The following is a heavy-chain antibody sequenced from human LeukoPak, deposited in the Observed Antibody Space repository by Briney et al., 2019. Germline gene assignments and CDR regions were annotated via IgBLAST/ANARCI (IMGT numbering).Heavy chain of an antibody. CDR2: IWYDGSNK. V-gene: IGHV3-33*06. Sequence: PGGSLRLSCAASGFTFSSYGMHWVRQAPGKGLEWVAVIWYDGSNKYYADSVKGRFTISRDNSKNTLYLQVNSLRAEDTAVYYCAKDHQGDEYLDYWGQGTLVTVSS. J-gene: IGHJ4*02. CDR1: GFTFSSYG. CDR3: AKDHQGDEYLDY. D-gene: IGHD6-6*01.